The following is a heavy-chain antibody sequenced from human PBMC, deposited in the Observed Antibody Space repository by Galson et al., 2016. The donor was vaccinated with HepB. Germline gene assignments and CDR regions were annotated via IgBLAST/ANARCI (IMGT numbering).Heavy chain of an antibody. CDR3: SREMTGSYFD. Sequence: SLRLSCAASGFTFDAHRMNWVRQAPGKGLEWVANIRGDGIVSYYAESVRGRFTISRDNAKNSLYLQMNGLGVDETAVYYCSREMTGSYFDWGQGTLVTVSS. CDR1: GFTFDAHR. CDR2: IRGDGIVS. V-gene: IGHV3-7*01. D-gene: IGHD3-10*01. J-gene: IGHJ4*02.